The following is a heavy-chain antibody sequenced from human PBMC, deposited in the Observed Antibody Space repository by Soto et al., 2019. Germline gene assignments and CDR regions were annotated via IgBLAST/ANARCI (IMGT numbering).Heavy chain of an antibody. V-gene: IGHV3-74*01. J-gene: IGHJ4*02. CDR3: ARDRAWGYFDY. CDR1: GFTFRSYW. Sequence: LRLSCAASGFTFRSYWMHWVRQAPGKGLVWVSRINSDGSSTSYADSVKGRFTISRDNAKNTLYLQMNSLRAEDTAVYYCARDRAWGYFDYWGQGTLVTVSS. D-gene: IGHD1-26*01. CDR2: INSDGSST.